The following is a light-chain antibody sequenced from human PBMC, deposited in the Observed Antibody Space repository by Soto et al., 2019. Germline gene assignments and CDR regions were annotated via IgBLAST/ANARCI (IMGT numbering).Light chain of an antibody. CDR2: DVS. J-gene: IGLJ1*01. CDR3: SSYTSSSTHV. Sequence: QSALTQPASVSGSPGQSITISCTGTSSDVGAYTSVSWYQQHPDKVPKLMIFDVSRRPSGVSDRFSCSKSGNTASLTISGLQPEDEADYYCSSYTSSSTHVFGSGTKLTVL. V-gene: IGLV2-14*03. CDR1: SSDVGAYTS.